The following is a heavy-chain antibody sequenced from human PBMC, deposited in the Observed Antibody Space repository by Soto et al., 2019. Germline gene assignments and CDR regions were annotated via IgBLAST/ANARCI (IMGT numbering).Heavy chain of an antibody. Sequence: SVKVSCKASGGTFSSYAISWVRQAPGQGLEWMGGIIPIFGTANYAQKFQGRVTITADKSTSTAYMELSSLRSEDTAVYYCARADTAMDNYYYGMDVWGQGTTVTAP. V-gene: IGHV1-69*06. CDR2: IIPIFGTA. J-gene: IGHJ6*02. CDR1: GGTFSSYA. CDR3: ARADTAMDNYYYGMDV. D-gene: IGHD5-18*01.